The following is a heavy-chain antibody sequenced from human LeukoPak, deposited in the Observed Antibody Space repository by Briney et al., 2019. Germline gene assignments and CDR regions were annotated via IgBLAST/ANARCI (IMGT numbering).Heavy chain of an antibody. J-gene: IGHJ3*02. CDR3: ASRSIDYYDSSGSAFDI. Sequence: GESLKISCKGSGYGFTSDWIGWVRRMPGKGLEGMGIIYPGDSDTRYSPSFQGQVTISADKSISTAYLQWSSLKASDTAMYYCASRSIDYYDSSGSAFDIWGQGTMVTVSS. CDR2: IYPGDSDT. V-gene: IGHV5-51*01. D-gene: IGHD3-22*01. CDR1: GYGFTSDW.